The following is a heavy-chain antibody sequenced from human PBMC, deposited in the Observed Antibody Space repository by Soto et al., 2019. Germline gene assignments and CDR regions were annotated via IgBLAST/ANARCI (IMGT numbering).Heavy chain of an antibody. Sequence: SVKVSCKASGGTFSSYAISWVRQAPGQGLEWMGGIIPIFGTANYAQKFQGRVTITADKSTSTAYMELSSLRSEDTAVYYCASSITMIVVLDYWGQGTLVTASS. CDR3: ASSITMIVVLDY. CDR2: IIPIFGTA. CDR1: GGTFSSYA. V-gene: IGHV1-69*06. J-gene: IGHJ4*02. D-gene: IGHD3-22*01.